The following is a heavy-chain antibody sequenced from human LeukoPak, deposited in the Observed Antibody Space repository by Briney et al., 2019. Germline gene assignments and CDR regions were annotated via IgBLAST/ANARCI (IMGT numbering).Heavy chain of an antibody. D-gene: IGHD1-26*01. V-gene: IGHV3-23*01. Sequence: PGGSLRLSCAASGFTFSSYAMSWVRQAPGKGLEWVSAISGSGGSTYYADSVKGRFTISRDNSQNTLYLQMNSLRAEDTAVYYCAKLGYELLSYANYWGQGTLVTVSS. CDR1: GFTFSSYA. CDR3: AKLGYELLSYANY. J-gene: IGHJ4*02. CDR2: ISGSGGST.